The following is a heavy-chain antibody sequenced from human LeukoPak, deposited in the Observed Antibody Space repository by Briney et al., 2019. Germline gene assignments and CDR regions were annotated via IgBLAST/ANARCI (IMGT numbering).Heavy chain of an antibody. CDR3: ARDSPFVLRYFDWSQEAYYGMDV. V-gene: IGHV3-74*01. CDR1: AFTFNNYW. Sequence: GGSLRLSCVAAAFTFNNYWMHWVRQAPGKGLVWVSRIKGDGSSTNYADSVRGRFTISRDNAKNSLYLQMNSLRAEDTAVYYCARDSPFVLRYFDWSQEAYYGMDVWGQGTTVTVSS. J-gene: IGHJ6*02. CDR2: IKGDGSST. D-gene: IGHD3-9*01.